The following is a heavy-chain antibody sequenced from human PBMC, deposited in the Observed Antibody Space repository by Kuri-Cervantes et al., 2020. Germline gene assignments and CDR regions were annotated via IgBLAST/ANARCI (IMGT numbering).Heavy chain of an antibody. CDR1: GYTFTSYY. J-gene: IGHJ4*02. V-gene: IGHV1-46*01. CDR3: AKDRRSNGWYGVQYY. CDR2: INPSGGST. D-gene: IGHD6-19*01. Sequence: ASVKVSCKASGYTFTSYYMHWVRQAPGQGLEWMGIINPSGGSTSYAQKFQGRVTMTRDTSTSTVYMELSSLRSEDTAVYYCAKDRRSNGWYGVQYYWGQGTLVTVSS.